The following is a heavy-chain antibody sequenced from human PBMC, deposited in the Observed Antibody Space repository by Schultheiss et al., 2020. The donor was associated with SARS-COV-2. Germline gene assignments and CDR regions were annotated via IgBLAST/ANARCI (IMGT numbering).Heavy chain of an antibody. CDR3: ARSCSGGSCYRRNWFDP. Sequence: SQTLSLTCTVSGDSIGYFYWSWIRQPPGKGLEWIGSIYYSGNTDYNPSLKSRVTMSVDTSTNQFSLRLSSVTAADTAVYFCARSCSGGSCYRRNWFDPWGRGTLVTVSS. CDR2: IYYSGNT. D-gene: IGHD2-15*01. V-gene: IGHV4-59*01. J-gene: IGHJ5*02. CDR1: GDSIGYFY.